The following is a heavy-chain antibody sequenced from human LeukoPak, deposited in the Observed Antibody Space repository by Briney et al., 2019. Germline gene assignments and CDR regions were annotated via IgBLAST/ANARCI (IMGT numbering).Heavy chain of an antibody. CDR2: MNPSSDQT. V-gene: IGHV1-8*01. D-gene: IGHD1-26*01. CDR3: ARDEALGGRGAFDP. J-gene: IGHJ5*02. Sequence: GASVKVSCKASGYIFTNYDINWVRQAPGQGLEWIGWMNPSSDQTGYAEKFQGRVTMTMSTSTTTLYMELSSLRSDDTAVYYCARDEALGGRGAFDPWGQGTLVTVSP. CDR1: GYIFTNYD.